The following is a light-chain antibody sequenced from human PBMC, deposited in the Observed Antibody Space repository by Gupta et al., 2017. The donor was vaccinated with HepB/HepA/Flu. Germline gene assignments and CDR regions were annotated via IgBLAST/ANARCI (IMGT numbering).Light chain of an antibody. Sequence: DIQLTQSPSFLSASVGDRVTITCRASQGISGYLGWYQQKPGKAPKLLIFAASTLQSGVTSRFSGSGSGTEFTLTISSLQPEDFATYYCQQRESYPLTFGGGTKVEIK. CDR3: QQRESYPLT. CDR1: QGISGY. CDR2: AAS. V-gene: IGKV1-9*01. J-gene: IGKJ4*01.